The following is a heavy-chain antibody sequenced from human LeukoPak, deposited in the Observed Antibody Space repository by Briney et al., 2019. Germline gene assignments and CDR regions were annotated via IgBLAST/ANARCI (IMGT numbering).Heavy chain of an antibody. Sequence: SVKVSCKASGDSLDSNGITWVRQAPGQGLEWMGTIIPILGTTKYAVKFQGRLTITADTSTSTAYMELSSLRSDDTAVYYCARDSQKWLVSSWFDPWGQGTLVTVSS. J-gene: IGHJ5*02. CDR1: GDSLDSNG. V-gene: IGHV1-69*06. D-gene: IGHD6-19*01. CDR3: ARDSQKWLVSSWFDP. CDR2: IIPILGTT.